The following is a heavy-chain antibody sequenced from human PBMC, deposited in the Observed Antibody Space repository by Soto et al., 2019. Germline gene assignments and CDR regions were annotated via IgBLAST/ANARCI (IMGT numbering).Heavy chain of an antibody. D-gene: IGHD3-9*01. Sequence: KGRFTISRDNSKNTLYLQMNSLRAEDTAVYYCAREIGDYDILTGYYPYYYYYGMDVWGQGTTVTVSS. V-gene: IGHV3-30*07. J-gene: IGHJ6*02. CDR3: AREIGDYDILTGYYPYYYYYGMDV.